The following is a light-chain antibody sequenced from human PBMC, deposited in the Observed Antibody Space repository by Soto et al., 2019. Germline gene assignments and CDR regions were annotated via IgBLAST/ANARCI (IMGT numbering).Light chain of an antibody. CDR3: QQYGSSSLT. CDR1: QSVSSSY. J-gene: IGKJ4*01. CDR2: GAS. V-gene: IGKV3-20*01. Sequence: EIVLTQSPGPLSLSPGERATLSCRASQSVSSSYLAWYQQKPGQAPRLLIYGASSRATGIPDRFSGSGSGTDFTLTISRLEPEDFAVYYCQQYGSSSLTVGGGTKVEIK.